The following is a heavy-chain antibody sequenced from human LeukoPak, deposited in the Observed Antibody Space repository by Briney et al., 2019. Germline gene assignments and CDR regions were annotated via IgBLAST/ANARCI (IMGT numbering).Heavy chain of an antibody. V-gene: IGHV4-59*01. CDR1: GGSISSYY. CDR2: IYYSGST. D-gene: IGHD5-24*01. Sequence: ETLSLTCTVSGGSISSYYWSWIRQPPGKGLEWIGYIYYSGSTNYNPSLKSRVTISVDTSKNQFSLKLSSVTAADTAVYYCARAREGYFDYWGQGTLVTVSS. CDR3: ARAREGYFDY. J-gene: IGHJ4*02.